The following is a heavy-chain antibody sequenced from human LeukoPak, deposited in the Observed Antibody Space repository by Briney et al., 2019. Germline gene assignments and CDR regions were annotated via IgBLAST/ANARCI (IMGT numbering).Heavy chain of an antibody. J-gene: IGHJ4*02. CDR2: INPNSGGT. D-gene: IGHD6-13*01. CDR3: ARDRSSSWYDFDY. CDR1: GYTFTGYY. V-gene: IGHV1-2*02. Sequence: GASVKVSCKASGYTFTGYYMHWVRQASGQGLEWMGWINPNSGGTNYAQKFQGRVTMTRDTSISTAYMELSRLRSDDTAVYYCARDRSSSWYDFDYWGQGTLVTVSS.